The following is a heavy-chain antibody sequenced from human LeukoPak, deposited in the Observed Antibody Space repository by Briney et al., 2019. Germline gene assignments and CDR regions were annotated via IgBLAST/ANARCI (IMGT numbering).Heavy chain of an antibody. J-gene: IGHJ4*02. V-gene: IGHV4-59*12. CDR3: ARDDYSNHDSAD. CDR2: FHDSGSA. Sequence: SETLSLTCTVSGDSISSYFWSWIRQPPGKGLEWIGYFHDSGSANYNPSLKSRVTISADTSKNQFSLRLNSVTAADTAVYYCARDDYSNHDSADWGQGTPVTVSS. D-gene: IGHD4-11*01. CDR1: GDSISSYF.